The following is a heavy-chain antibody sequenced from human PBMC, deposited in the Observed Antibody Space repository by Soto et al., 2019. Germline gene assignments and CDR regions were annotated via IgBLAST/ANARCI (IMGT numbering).Heavy chain of an antibody. CDR3: ARQTPHTHYDFWSGYYTGALAHYYYYCMDV. J-gene: IGHJ6*03. CDR2: ISAYNGNT. V-gene: IGHV1-18*01. Sequence: ASVKVSCKASGYTFTSYGISWVRQAPGQGLEWMGWISAYNGNTNYAQKLQGRVTMTTDTSTSTAYMELRSLRSDDTAVYYCARQTPHTHYDFWSGYYTGALAHYYYYCMDVWGKGTTVTVSS. CDR1: GYTFTSYG. D-gene: IGHD3-3*01.